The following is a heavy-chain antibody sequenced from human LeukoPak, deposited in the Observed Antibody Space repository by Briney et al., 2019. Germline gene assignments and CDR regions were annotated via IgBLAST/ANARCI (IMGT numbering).Heavy chain of an antibody. CDR2: INHSGST. CDR3: ARGRQRITMVRGVMKYFDY. Sequence: SETLSLTCAVYGGSFSGYYWSWIRQPPGKGLEWIGEINHSGSTNYNPSLKSRVTISVDTSRNQFSLKLSSVTAADTAVYYCARGRQRITMVRGVMKYFDYWGQGTLVTVSS. CDR1: GGSFSGYY. V-gene: IGHV4-34*01. D-gene: IGHD3-10*01. J-gene: IGHJ4*02.